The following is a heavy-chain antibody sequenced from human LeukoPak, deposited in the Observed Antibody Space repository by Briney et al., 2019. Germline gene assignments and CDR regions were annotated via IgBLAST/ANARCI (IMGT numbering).Heavy chain of an antibody. J-gene: IGHJ4*02. CDR2: INGDGSTT. Sequence: PGGSLRLSCAASGFTFSSYWMHWVRQAPGKGLVWVSRINGDGSTTTYADSVTGRFTISRDNAKNSLYLQMNSLRAEDMALYYCAKAGGWELLRDYFDYWGQGTLVTVSS. CDR1: GFTFSSYW. CDR3: AKAGGWELLRDYFDY. V-gene: IGHV3-74*01. D-gene: IGHD1-26*01.